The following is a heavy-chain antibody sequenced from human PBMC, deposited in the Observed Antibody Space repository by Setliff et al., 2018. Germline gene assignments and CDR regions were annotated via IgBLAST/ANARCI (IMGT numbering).Heavy chain of an antibody. V-gene: IGHV1-69*13. D-gene: IGHD3-10*01. CDR3: ARSVGGLGEIPRAYYYHMDV. Sequence: GASVKVSCKTSPYSFSGYYIHWVRQAPGQGLEWMGGIIPIFDRTNYAQKFQGRLTISADESTTTAYMDLTSLRSEDTAVYYCARSVGGLGEIPRAYYYHMDVWGNGTMVTVSS. CDR2: IIPIFDRT. J-gene: IGHJ6*03. CDR1: PYSFSGYY.